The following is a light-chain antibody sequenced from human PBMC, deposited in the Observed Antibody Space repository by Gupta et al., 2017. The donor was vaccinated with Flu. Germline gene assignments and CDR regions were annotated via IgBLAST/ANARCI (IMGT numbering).Light chain of an antibody. V-gene: IGLV2-8*01. Sequence: ALPQPHSASGSLGPSVPHSCPHTSSDVGGYNYVSWYQQHPGRAPKLMIYEVTKRPSGVPDRFSGSKSGNTASLTVSGLQADDEADYYCSSYAGSNNFVFGTGTKVTVL. CDR1: SSDVGGYNY. CDR2: EVT. CDR3: SSYAGSNNFV. J-gene: IGLJ1*01.